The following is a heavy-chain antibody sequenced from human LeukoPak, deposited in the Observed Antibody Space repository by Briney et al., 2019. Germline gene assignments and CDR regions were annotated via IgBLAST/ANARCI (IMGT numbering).Heavy chain of an antibody. D-gene: IGHD2-2*01. CDR1: GGTFSSYA. CDR3: GRGAAMLYYYYLDV. V-gene: IGHV1-69*13. CDR2: IIPIFGTA. Sequence: ASVKVSCKASGGTFSSYASSWVRQAPGQGLAWMGGIIPIFGTATYAQKFQGRVTITPDESTSTAYMELSSLRSEDTAVYYCGRGAAMLYYYYLDVWGKGTTVTVSS. J-gene: IGHJ6*03.